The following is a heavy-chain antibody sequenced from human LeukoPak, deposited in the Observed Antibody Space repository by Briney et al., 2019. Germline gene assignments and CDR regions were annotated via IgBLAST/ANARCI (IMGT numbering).Heavy chain of an antibody. V-gene: IGHV1-46*01. CDR3: ARRIGNNWFDP. CDR1: GGTFSIYA. J-gene: IGHJ5*02. Sequence: ASVTVSFKASGGTFSIYAISWVRQAPGQGLEWMGIINPSGGSTSYAQKFQGRVTITRDMSTSTVYMELSSLRSEDTAVYYCARRIGNNWFDPWGQGTLVTVSS. CDR2: INPSGGST. D-gene: IGHD2-15*01.